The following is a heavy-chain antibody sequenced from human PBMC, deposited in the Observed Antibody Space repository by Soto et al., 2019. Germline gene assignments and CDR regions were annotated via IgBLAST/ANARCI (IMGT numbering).Heavy chain of an antibody. Sequence: EVQLVESGGGLVKPGGSLRLSCAASGFTFSSYSMNWVRQAPGKGLEWVSSISSSSSYIYYADSVKGRFTISRDNAKNSLHLQMNSLRADDTAVYYCARVGQWLEFDYWGQGTLVTVSS. V-gene: IGHV3-21*01. CDR3: ARVGQWLEFDY. CDR1: GFTFSSYS. J-gene: IGHJ4*02. D-gene: IGHD6-19*01. CDR2: ISSSSSYI.